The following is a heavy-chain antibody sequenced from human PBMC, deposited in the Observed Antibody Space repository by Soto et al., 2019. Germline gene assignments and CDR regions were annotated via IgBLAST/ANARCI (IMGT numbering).Heavy chain of an antibody. CDR1: GGTFSSYA. V-gene: IGHV1-69*13. D-gene: IGHD6-13*01. CDR2: SIPIFGTA. CDR3: ARRVAGYSSSWYEAGDYFDY. J-gene: IGHJ4*02. Sequence: GASVKVSCKASGGTFSSYAISWVRQAPGQGLEWMGGSIPIFGTANYAQKFQGRVTITADESTSTAYTELSSLRSEDTAVYYCARRVAGYSSSWYEAGDYFDYWGQGTLVTVSS.